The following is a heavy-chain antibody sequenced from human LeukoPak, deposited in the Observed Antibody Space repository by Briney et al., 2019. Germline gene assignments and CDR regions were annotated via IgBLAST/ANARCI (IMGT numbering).Heavy chain of an antibody. CDR2: IYYSGST. V-gene: IGHV4-59*01. Sequence: SETLSLTCTVSGGSISSYYGSWMRQPPGEGLEWIGYIYYSGSTNYNPSLKSRVTISVDTSKNQFSLKLSSVTAADTAVYYCARGGDGFWSGYYAYWGQGTLVTVSS. J-gene: IGHJ4*02. CDR3: ARGGDGFWSGYYAY. CDR1: GGSISSYY. D-gene: IGHD3-3*01.